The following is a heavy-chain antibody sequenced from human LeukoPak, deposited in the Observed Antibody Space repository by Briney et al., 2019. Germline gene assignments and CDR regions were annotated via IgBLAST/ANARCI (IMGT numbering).Heavy chain of an antibody. V-gene: IGHV3-30-3*01. CDR2: ISYDGSNK. Sequence: QAGGSLRLSCAASGFTFYSHAMHWVRQAPGRGLEWVTLISYDGSNKYYVDSVKGRFTVSRDNSKNTLFLQMNSLRVEDTAFYYCARDLAYSRLDYWGQGMLVTVSS. CDR3: ARDLAYSRLDY. J-gene: IGHJ4*02. CDR1: GFTFYSHA. D-gene: IGHD5-18*01.